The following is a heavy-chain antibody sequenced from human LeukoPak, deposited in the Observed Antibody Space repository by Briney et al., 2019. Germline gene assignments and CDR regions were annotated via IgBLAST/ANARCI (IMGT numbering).Heavy chain of an antibody. CDR1: GGSISSYY. CDR3: ARGGSAYYYYMDV. V-gene: IGHV4-59*01. D-gene: IGHD3-10*01. Sequence: SETLSLTCTVSGGSISSYYWSWIRQPPGKGLEWIGYIYYGGSTNYNPSLKSRVTISVDTSKNQFSLKLSSVTAADTAVYYCARGGSAYYYYMDVWGKGTTVTISS. CDR2: IYYGGST. J-gene: IGHJ6*03.